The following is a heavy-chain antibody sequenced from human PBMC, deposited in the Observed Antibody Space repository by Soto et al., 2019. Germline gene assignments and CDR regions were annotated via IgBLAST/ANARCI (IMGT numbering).Heavy chain of an antibody. CDR3: AGVKCLEWLLKNDY. Sequence: QVQLVQSGAEVKKPGASVKVSCKASGYTFTSYGISWVRQAPGQGLEWMGWISAYNGNTNYAQKLQGRVTMPTDTSTSTADMELGSLRYDDTAVYYYAGVKCLEWLLKNDYWGQASLVSVS. J-gene: IGHJ4*02. V-gene: IGHV1-18*01. CDR2: ISAYNGNT. D-gene: IGHD3-3*01. CDR1: GYTFTSYG.